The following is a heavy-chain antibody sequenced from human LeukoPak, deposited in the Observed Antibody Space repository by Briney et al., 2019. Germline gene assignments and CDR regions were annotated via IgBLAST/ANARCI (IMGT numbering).Heavy chain of an antibody. CDR1: AFTLNTYW. CDR2: INGDESST. D-gene: IGHD1-26*01. CDR3: ARGAKWAYYFDY. J-gene: IGHJ4*02. V-gene: IGHV3-74*01. Sequence: GGSLSLSCPASAFTLNTYWMNWVGQVPGGGLEWVSRINGDESSTNYADSVKGRFTISRDNAKDTLYLHMNSLTAEDTAVYYCARGAKWAYYFDYWGQGTLVTVSS.